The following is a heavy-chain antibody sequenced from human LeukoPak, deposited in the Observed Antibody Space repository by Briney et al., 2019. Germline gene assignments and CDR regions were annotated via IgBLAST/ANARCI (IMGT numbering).Heavy chain of an antibody. D-gene: IGHD3-10*01. CDR3: ARGPPLVDGSGKFDY. CDR2: INHSGST. Sequence: KPSETLSLTCAVYGGSFSGYYWSWIRQPPGKGLDWIGEINHSGSTNYNPSLKSRVTISVDTSKNQFSLKLSSVTAADTAVYYCARGPPLVDGSGKFDYWGQGTLVTVSS. V-gene: IGHV4-34*01. CDR1: GGSFSGYY. J-gene: IGHJ4*02.